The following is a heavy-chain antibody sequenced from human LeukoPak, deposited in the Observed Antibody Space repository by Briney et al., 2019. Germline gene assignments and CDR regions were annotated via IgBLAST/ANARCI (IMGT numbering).Heavy chain of an antibody. Sequence: GESLKISCKGSGYTFTNYWIGWVRQMPGKGLEWMGILYPGDSDTRYSPSLQGQVTFSADKSISTAYLQWNSLKASDTAIYYCARHVDAYNYFDYWGQGTLVTVSS. CDR3: ARHVDAYNYFDY. D-gene: IGHD5-24*01. V-gene: IGHV5-51*01. J-gene: IGHJ4*02. CDR2: LYPGDSDT. CDR1: GYTFTNYW.